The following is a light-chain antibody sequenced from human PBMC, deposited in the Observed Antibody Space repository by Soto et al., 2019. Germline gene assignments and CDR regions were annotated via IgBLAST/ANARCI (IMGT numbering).Light chain of an antibody. Sequence: QSVLTQSPSASGTPGQRVTISCSGTSSNIERNTVNWYQQLPGTAPKLLIYSNNVRPSGVPDRFSGSNSGTSASLAISGLHSEDEADYYCAVWDDSLNGWVFGGGTKVTVL. CDR2: SNN. CDR1: SSNIERNT. V-gene: IGLV1-44*01. J-gene: IGLJ3*02. CDR3: AVWDDSLNGWV.